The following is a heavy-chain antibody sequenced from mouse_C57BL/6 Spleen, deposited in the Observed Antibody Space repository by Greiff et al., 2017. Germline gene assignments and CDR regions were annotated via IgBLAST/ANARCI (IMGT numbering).Heavy chain of an antibody. CDR3: ARLYGSSYLYYLDY. D-gene: IGHD1-1*01. CDR1: GYTFTSYW. CDR2: IDPSDSYT. J-gene: IGHJ2*01. V-gene: IGHV1-69*01. Sequence: QVQLQQPGAELVMPGASVKLSCKASGYTFTSYWMHWVKQRPGQGLEWIGEIDPSDSYTNYNQKFKGKSTLTVDKSSSTAYMQLSSLTSEDSAVYYCARLYGSSYLYYLDYWGQGTTLTVSS.